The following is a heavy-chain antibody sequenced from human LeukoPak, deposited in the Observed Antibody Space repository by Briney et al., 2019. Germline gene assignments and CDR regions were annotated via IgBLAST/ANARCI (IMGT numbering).Heavy chain of an antibody. CDR1: GGSISGHY. Sequence: SETLSLTCTVSGGSISGHYWSWIRQPAGKEPEWIGRVHTTGGTDYNPSLKSRLTMSVDTSKNQFSLHLTSVTAADTAVYYCAKGGESSLPFDYWGQGTLVTVSS. CDR3: AKGGESSLPFDY. V-gene: IGHV4-4*07. D-gene: IGHD3-10*01. J-gene: IGHJ4*02. CDR2: VHTTGGT.